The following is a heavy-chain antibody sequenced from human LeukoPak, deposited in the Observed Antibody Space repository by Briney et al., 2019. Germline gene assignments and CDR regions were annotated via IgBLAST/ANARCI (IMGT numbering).Heavy chain of an antibody. CDR2: ISYDGSNK. Sequence: PGGSLRLSCAASGFTFSSYGMHRVRQAPGKGLEWVALISYDGSNKYYADSVKGRFTISRDNSKNTLYLQMNSLRAEDTAVYYCAKDVGASGSYYNYWGQGTLVTVSS. J-gene: IGHJ4*02. CDR1: GFTFSSYG. CDR3: AKDVGASGSYYNY. D-gene: IGHD3-10*01. V-gene: IGHV3-30*18.